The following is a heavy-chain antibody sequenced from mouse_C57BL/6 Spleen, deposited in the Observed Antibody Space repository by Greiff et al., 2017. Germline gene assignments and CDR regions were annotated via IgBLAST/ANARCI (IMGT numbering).Heavy chain of an antibody. D-gene: IGHD1-1*02. Sequence: VQLQQPGAELVKPGASVKLSCKASGYTFTSYWMQWVKQRPGQGLEWIGEIDPSGSYTNYNQKFKGKATLTVDTSSSTAYMQLSSLTSEDSAVYYCARGRSYGGYFDVWGTGTTVTVSS. CDR3: ARGRSYGGYFDV. CDR1: GYTFTSYW. CDR2: IDPSGSYT. J-gene: IGHJ1*03. V-gene: IGHV1-50*01.